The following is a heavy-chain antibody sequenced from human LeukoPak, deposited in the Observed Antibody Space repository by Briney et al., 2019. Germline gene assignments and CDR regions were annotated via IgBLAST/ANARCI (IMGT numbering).Heavy chain of an antibody. CDR3: AKRSVAGTYYFDD. CDR2: ISAGGGST. CDR1: GFTFSSYA. J-gene: IGHJ4*02. D-gene: IGHD6-19*01. Sequence: PGGSLRLSCAASGFTFSSYAMSSVRQAPGKGLEWVSSISAGGGSTYYADSVKGRFTISRDNSKNTLYLQMNSLRAEDTAVYYCAKRSVAGTYYFDDWGQGTLVTVSS. V-gene: IGHV3-23*01.